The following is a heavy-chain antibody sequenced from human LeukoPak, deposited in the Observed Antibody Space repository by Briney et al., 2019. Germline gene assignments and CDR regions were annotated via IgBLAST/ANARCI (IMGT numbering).Heavy chain of an antibody. CDR3: AKELPAAIGHNWFDP. J-gene: IGHJ5*02. Sequence: PGGSLRLSCAASGFTFSNYAISWVRQAPGKGLEWVSSISPSNISSYYADSVRGRFTISRDNSKNTLYLQMNSLRAEDTAVYYCAKELPAAIGHNWFDPWGQGTLVTVSS. D-gene: IGHD2-2*01. CDR1: GFTFSNYA. CDR2: ISPSNISS. V-gene: IGHV3-23*01.